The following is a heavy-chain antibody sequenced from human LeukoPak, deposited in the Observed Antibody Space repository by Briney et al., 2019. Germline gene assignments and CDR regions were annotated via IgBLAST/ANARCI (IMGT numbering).Heavy chain of an antibody. D-gene: IGHD2-21*02. CDR2: INRSGST. J-gene: IGHJ4*02. CDR3: ARGGFYCGDDCYVDY. V-gene: IGHV4-34*01. CDR1: GFAFSDYG. Sequence: PGGSLRLSCAASGFAFSDYGMHWVRQSPEKGLEWIGEINRSGSTNYNPSLKSRVSISVDTSKNQFSLKLSSVTAADTAIYYCARGGFYCGDDCYVDYWGQGALVTVSS.